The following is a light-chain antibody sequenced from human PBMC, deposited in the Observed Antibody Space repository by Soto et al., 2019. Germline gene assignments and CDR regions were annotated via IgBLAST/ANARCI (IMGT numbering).Light chain of an antibody. V-gene: IGKV3-15*01. CDR1: QSVSSN. CDR2: GAS. J-gene: IGKJ1*01. CDR3: QQYNNWPRT. Sequence: EIVMTQSPATLSVSPGERATLSCGAGQSVSSNLAWYQQKPVKAPRLXIYGASTRATGIPARFSGSGSGTEFTLTISSLQSEDFAVYYCQQYNNWPRTFGQGTKVDIK.